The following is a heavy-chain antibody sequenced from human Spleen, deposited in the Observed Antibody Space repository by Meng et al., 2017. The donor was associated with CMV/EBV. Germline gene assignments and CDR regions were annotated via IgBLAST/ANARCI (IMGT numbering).Heavy chain of an antibody. V-gene: IGHV3-30*04. CDR1: GFTFSSYA. CDR3: ARDNSNAFDY. Sequence: LYCAASGFTFSSYAMHWVRQAPGKGLEWVAVISYDGSNKYYADSVKGRFTISRDNSKNTLYLQMNSLRAEDTAVYYCARDNSNAFDYWGQGTLVTVSS. J-gene: IGHJ4*02. CDR2: ISYDGSNK. D-gene: IGHD4-11*01.